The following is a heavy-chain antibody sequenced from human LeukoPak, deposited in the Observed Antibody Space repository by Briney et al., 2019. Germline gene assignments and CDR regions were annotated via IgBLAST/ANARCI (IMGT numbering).Heavy chain of an antibody. CDR2: IYYSGST. J-gene: IGHJ3*02. D-gene: IGHD2-15*01. CDR1: GGSISSYY. V-gene: IGHV4-59*01. Sequence: SETLCLTCTASGGSISSYYWSWIRQPPGKGLEWIGYIYYSGSTNYNPALMSRGTISVDTSKNQCSLKLSSVTAADTAVYYCARWGYCSGGSCYPSKGSDAFDIWGQGTMVTVSS. CDR3: ARWGYCSGGSCYPSKGSDAFDI.